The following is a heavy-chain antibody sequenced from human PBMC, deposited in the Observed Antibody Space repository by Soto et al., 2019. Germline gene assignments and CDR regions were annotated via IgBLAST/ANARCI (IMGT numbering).Heavy chain of an antibody. CDR1: GFTFSSYA. J-gene: IGHJ6*02. V-gene: IGHV3-30-3*01. CDR2: ISYDGSNK. D-gene: IGHD1-26*01. Sequence: QVQLVESGGGVVQPGRSLRLSCAASGFTFSSYAMHWVRQAPGKGLEWVAVISYDGSNKYYADSVKGRFTISRDNSXTTLYLQMNSLRAEDTAVYYCAREMGANYYYYGMDVWGQGTTVTVSS. CDR3: AREMGANYYYYGMDV.